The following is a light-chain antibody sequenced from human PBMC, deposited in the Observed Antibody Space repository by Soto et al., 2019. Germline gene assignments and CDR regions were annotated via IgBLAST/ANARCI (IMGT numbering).Light chain of an antibody. CDR3: LLYYGGTYV. CDR2: SIS. Sequence: QAVVTQEPSLTVSPGGTVTLTCASSTGAVTSGYYPSWFQQKPGQAPRALIYSISNKHSWTPARFSGSLLGDQAALTLSGVRPEDEAEYYCLLYYGGTYVFGTGTKLTVL. CDR1: TGAVTSGYY. J-gene: IGLJ1*01. V-gene: IGLV7-43*01.